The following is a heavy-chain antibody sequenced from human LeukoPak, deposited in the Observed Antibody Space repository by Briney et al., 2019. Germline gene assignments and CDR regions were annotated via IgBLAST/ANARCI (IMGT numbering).Heavy chain of an antibody. D-gene: IGHD1-26*01. CDR2: IYYSGST. Sequence: SETLSLTCTVSGGSISSSTYYWGWIRQPPGKGLEWIGSIYYSGSTSYNPSLKSRVTISVDTSKNQFSLKLDSVTAADTAVYYCARDASDSGTSYFDYWGQGTLVTVSS. CDR3: ARDASDSGTSYFDY. V-gene: IGHV4-39*01. CDR1: GGSISSSTYY. J-gene: IGHJ4*02.